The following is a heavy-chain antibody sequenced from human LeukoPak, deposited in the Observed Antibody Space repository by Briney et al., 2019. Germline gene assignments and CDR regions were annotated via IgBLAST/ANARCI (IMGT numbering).Heavy chain of an antibody. V-gene: IGHV1-2*02. Sequence: ASVKVSCKPSGYTFTGYYIHWVRQAPGQGLEWMGWINPNSGGRNYAQKFQDRVTMTRDTSISTVYMELSRLKSDDKAVYYCARGPYDSSGYSDYWGQGTLVTVSS. J-gene: IGHJ4*02. CDR1: GYTFTGYY. CDR2: INPNSGGR. CDR3: ARGPYDSSGYSDY. D-gene: IGHD3-22*01.